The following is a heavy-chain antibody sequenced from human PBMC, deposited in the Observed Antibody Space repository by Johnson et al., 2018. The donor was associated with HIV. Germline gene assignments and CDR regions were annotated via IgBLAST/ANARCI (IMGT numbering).Heavy chain of an antibody. CDR1: GFTFDDFA. CDR2: ITWNSDNI. D-gene: IGHD3-22*01. Sequence: LVESGGGMVQPGRSLRLSCAASGFTFDDFAMHWVRQGPGKGLEWVSSITWNSDNIAYADSVKGRFNISRDNAKNSLYLQMKSLRAEDTAVYYCARVVVITYHDAFDIWGQVTMVTVSS. CDR3: ARVVVITYHDAFDI. V-gene: IGHV3-9*01. J-gene: IGHJ3*02.